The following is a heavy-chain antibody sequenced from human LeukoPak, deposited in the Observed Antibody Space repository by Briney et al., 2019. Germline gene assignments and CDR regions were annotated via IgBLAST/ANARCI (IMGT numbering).Heavy chain of an antibody. J-gene: IGHJ5*02. Sequence: ASVKVSCKASGYTFTAYAMHWVRQAPGQRLEWMGWINTGNGNTKYSQKFQGRVTFSKDTSATTASMELSSLRSEDTAMYYCARERAVGATTSWFDPWGQGTLVTVSS. CDR2: INTGNGNT. CDR1: GYTFTAYA. CDR3: ARERAVGATTSWFDP. V-gene: IGHV1-3*04. D-gene: IGHD1-26*01.